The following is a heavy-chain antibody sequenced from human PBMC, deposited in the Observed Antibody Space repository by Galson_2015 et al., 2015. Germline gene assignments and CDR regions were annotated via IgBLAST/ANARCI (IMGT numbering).Heavy chain of an antibody. V-gene: IGHV3-73*01. CDR3: TSPLGIAVADQPSNFYYYGMDV. D-gene: IGHD6-19*01. Sequence: SLRLCCAASGFTFSGSAMHWVRQASGKGLEWVGRIRSKANSYATAYAASVKGRFTISRDDSKNTAYLQMNSLKTEDTAVYYCTSPLGIAVADQPSNFYYYGMDVWGQGPTVTVSS. J-gene: IGHJ6*02. CDR2: IRSKANSYAT. CDR1: GFTFSGSA.